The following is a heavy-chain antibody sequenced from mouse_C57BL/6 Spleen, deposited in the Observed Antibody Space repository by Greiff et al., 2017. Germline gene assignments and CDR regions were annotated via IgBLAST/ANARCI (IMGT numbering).Heavy chain of an antibody. CDR3: ARGSYYGSSYVGWYFDV. V-gene: IGHV3-6*01. CDR2: ISYDGSN. J-gene: IGHJ1*03. D-gene: IGHD1-1*01. Sequence: EVKLVESGPGLVKPSQSLSLTCSVTGYSITSGYYWNWIRQFPGNKLEWMGYISYDGSNNYNPSLKNRISITRDTSKNQFFLKLNSVTTEDTATYYCARGSYYGSSYVGWYFDVWGTGTTVTVSS. CDR1: GYSITSGYY.